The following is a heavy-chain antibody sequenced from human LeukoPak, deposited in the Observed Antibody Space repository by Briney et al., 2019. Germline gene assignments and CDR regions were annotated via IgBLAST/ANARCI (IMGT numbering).Heavy chain of an antibody. CDR3: AKVYYYDSSGYYPTSVFDY. Sequence: GGSLRLSCAASGFTFSIEMNWVRQAPGKGLEWVSYISSSGATKYYADSVKGRFTISRDNAKNSLYLQMNSLRAEDTALYYCAKVYYYDSSGYYPTSVFDYWGQGTLVTVSS. CDR1: GFTFSIE. CDR2: ISSSGATK. J-gene: IGHJ4*02. D-gene: IGHD3-22*01. V-gene: IGHV3-48*03.